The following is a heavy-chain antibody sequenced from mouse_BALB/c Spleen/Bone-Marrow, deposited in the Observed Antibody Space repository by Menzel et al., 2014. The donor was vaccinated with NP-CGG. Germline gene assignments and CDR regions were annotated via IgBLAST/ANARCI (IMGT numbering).Heavy chain of an antibody. D-gene: IGHD4-1*01. CDR2: IDPANGNT. CDR3: ARWEYYAMDY. CDR1: GFNIKDTY. J-gene: IGHJ4*01. Sequence: VPLPPSLLSFVKLVASVKLSCTASGFNIKDTYMHWVKQRPEQGLEWIGRIDPANGNTKYDPKFQGKATITADTSSNTAYLQLSSLTSEDTAVYYCARWEYYAMDYWGQGTSVTVSS. V-gene: IGHV14-3*02.